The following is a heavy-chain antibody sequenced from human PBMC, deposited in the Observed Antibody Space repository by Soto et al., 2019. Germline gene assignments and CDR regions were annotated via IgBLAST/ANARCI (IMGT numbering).Heavy chain of an antibody. Sequence: SLPLSVTCTVSDVSISSYYWILLRQKPGKGLEWIGYIYYSGSTNYNPSLKSRVTISVDTSKNQFSLKLSSVTAADTAVYYCARGEERVATPSGYWGQRTLATVSS. CDR1: DVSISSYY. D-gene: IGHD2-15*01. J-gene: IGHJ4*02. V-gene: IGHV4-59*01. CDR3: ARGEERVATPSGY. CDR2: IYYSGST.